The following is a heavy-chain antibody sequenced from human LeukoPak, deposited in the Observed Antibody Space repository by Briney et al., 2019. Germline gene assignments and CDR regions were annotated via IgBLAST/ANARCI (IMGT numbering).Heavy chain of an antibody. J-gene: IGHJ6*02. Sequence: ASVKVSCKASGYTFTGYYMHWVRQAPGQGLEWMGWINPSGGSTSYAQKFQGRVTMTRDTSTSTVYMELSSLRSEDTAVYYCARDFYGNSYYYGMDVWGQGTTVTVSS. CDR3: ARDFYGNSYYYGMDV. V-gene: IGHV1-46*01. CDR2: INPSGGST. CDR1: GYTFTGYY. D-gene: IGHD4-17*01.